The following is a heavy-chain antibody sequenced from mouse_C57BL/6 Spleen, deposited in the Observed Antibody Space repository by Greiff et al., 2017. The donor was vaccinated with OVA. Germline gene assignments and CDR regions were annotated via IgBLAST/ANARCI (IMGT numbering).Heavy chain of an antibody. V-gene: IGHV1-82*01. Sequence: VQLQQSGPELVKPGASVKISCKASGYAFSSSWMNWVKQRPGKGLEWIGRIYPGDGDTNYNGKFKGKATLTADKSSSTAYMQLSRLTSEDSAVYFCARTLSSGYAMDYWGQGTSVTVSS. CDR2: IYPGDGDT. D-gene: IGHD3-2*02. J-gene: IGHJ4*01. CDR1: GYAFSSSW. CDR3: ARTLSSGYAMDY.